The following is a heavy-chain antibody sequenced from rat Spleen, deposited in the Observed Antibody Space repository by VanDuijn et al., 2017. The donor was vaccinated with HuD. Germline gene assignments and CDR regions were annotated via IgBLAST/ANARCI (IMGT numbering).Heavy chain of an antibody. Sequence: EVQLVESGGGLIQPGRSLKLSCVASGFIFSDYGMAWVRQAPKKGLEWVATINYEGVKTYYRDSVKGRFTISRDNAKSTLFLQIDSLRSEDTATYYCGRRDYGGYGDYWGQGVMVTVSS. CDR2: INYEGVKT. CDR1: GFIFSDYG. D-gene: IGHD1-11*01. V-gene: IGHV5-17*01. CDR3: GRRDYGGYGDY. J-gene: IGHJ2*01.